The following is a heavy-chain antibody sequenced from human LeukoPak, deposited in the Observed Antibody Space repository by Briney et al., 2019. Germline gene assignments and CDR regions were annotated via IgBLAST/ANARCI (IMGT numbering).Heavy chain of an antibody. J-gene: IGHJ4*02. Sequence: PGGSLRLSCAASGFTVSSNYMGWVRQAPGRGLDWVSVIYSGGSTYYADSVKGRFTISRDNSKNTLYLQMNSLRAEDTAVYYCARGRSSWYVDYWGQGTLVTVSS. CDR3: ARGRSSWYVDY. V-gene: IGHV3-53*01. CDR2: IYSGGST. D-gene: IGHD6-13*01. CDR1: GFTVSSNY.